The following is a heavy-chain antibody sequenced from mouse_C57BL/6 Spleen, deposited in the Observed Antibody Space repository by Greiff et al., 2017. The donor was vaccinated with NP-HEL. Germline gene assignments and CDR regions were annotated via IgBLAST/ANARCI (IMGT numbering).Heavy chain of an antibody. D-gene: IGHD2-2*01. Sequence: VQLQQSGAELVRPGASVTLSCKASGYTFTDYEMHWVKQTPVHGLEWIGAIDPETGGTANNQKFKGKAILTADKSSSTAYMELRSLTSEDSAVYYCTRTTYGYGAMDYWGQGTSVTVSS. CDR2: IDPETGGT. J-gene: IGHJ4*01. V-gene: IGHV1-15*01. CDR1: GYTFTDYE. CDR3: TRTTYGYGAMDY.